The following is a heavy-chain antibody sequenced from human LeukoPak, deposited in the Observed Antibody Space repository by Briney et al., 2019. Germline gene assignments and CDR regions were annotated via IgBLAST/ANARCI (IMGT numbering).Heavy chain of an antibody. J-gene: IGHJ4*02. D-gene: IGHD1-20*01. CDR3: ARDFRGVTGTTLDY. CDR2: ISSSSSTI. CDR1: GFTFSSYS. Sequence: GGSLRLSCAASGFTFSSYSMNWVRQAPGKGLEWVSYISSSSSTIYYADSVKGRFTISRDNAKNSLYLQMNSLRAEDTAVYYCARDFRGVTGTTLDYWGQGTLVTVSS. V-gene: IGHV3-48*04.